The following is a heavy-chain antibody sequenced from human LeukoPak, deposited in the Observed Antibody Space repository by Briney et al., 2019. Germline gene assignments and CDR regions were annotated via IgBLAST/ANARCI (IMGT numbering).Heavy chain of an antibody. CDR3: ARRVRFGELLTDYYYGMDV. CDR1: GGSISSSSYY. Sequence: SETLSLTRTVSGGSISSSSYYWGWTRQPPGKGLEWIGSIYYSGSTYYNPSLKSRVTISVDTSKNPFSLKLSSVTAADTAVYYCARRVRFGELLTDYYYGMDVWGQGTTVTVSS. D-gene: IGHD3-10*01. CDR2: IYYSGST. V-gene: IGHV4-39*01. J-gene: IGHJ6*02.